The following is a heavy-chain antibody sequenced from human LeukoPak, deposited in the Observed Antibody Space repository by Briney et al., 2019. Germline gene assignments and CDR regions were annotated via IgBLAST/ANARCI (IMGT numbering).Heavy chain of an antibody. V-gene: IGHV3-9*01. CDR2: ISWNSGSI. CDR1: GFTFDDYA. J-gene: IGHJ3*02. Sequence: GGSLRLSCAASGFTFDDYAMQWVRQAPGKGLEWVSDISWNSGSIGYADSVKGRFTISRDNAKNSLYLQMNSLRAEDTALYYCAKDRLRQAAGDDAFDIWGQGTMVTVSS. CDR3: AKDRLRQAAGDDAFDI. D-gene: IGHD6-13*01.